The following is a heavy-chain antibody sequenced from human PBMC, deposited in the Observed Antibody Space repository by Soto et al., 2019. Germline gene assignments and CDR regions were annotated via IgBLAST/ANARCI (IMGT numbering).Heavy chain of an antibody. D-gene: IGHD2-8*01. CDR2: IYYSGST. V-gene: IGHV4-39*01. CDR1: GGSISSSSYY. CDR3: ARHLYAKKGFYYYYGMDV. Sequence: QLQLQESGPGLVKPSETLSLTCTVSGGSISSSSYYWGWIRQPPGKGLEWIGSIYYSGSTYYNPSLKSRVTISVDTSKNQFSLKLSSVTAADTAVYYCARHLYAKKGFYYYYGMDVWGQGTTVTVSS. J-gene: IGHJ6*02.